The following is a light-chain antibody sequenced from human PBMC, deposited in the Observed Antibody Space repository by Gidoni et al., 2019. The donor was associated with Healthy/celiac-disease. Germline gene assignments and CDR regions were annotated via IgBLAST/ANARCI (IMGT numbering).Light chain of an antibody. CDR3: QQYNSYSPT. CDR2: KAS. V-gene: IGKV1-5*03. Sequence: DIQMTQSPSTLSASVGDRVTIPCRASQSISSWLAWYQQKPGKAPKLLIYKASSLESGVPSRFSGSGSGTEFTRTISSLQPDDFATYYCQQYNSYSPTFXQXTKLEIK. CDR1: QSISSW. J-gene: IGKJ2*01.